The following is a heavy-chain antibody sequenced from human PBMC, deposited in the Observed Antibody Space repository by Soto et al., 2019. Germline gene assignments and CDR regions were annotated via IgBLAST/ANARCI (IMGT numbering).Heavy chain of an antibody. CDR3: ARGVPSSSSGPVGCYCYYQDV. CDR2: INHSGST. D-gene: IGHD6-6*01. CDR1: GGSFSGYY. Sequence: SETLSLTCAVYGGSFSGYYWSWIRQPPGKGLEWIGEINHSGSTNYNPSLKSRVTISVDTSKNQFSLKLSSVTAADTAVYYCARGVPSSSSGPVGCYCYYQDVWGKGTTVTGSS. J-gene: IGHJ6*03. V-gene: IGHV4-34*01.